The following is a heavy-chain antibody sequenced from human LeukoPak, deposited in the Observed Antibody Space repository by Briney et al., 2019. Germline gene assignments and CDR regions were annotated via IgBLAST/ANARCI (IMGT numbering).Heavy chain of an antibody. CDR1: GFTFSSYW. CDR2: IKQDGSEK. CDR3: ARLYCSGGSCCSITAFDY. V-gene: IGHV3-7*01. D-gene: IGHD2-15*01. J-gene: IGHJ4*02. Sequence: GGSLRLSCAASGFTFSSYWMSWVRQAPGKGLEWVANIKQDGSEKYYVDSVKGRFTISRDNAKNSLYLQMNSLRAEDTAVYYCARLYCSGGSCCSITAFDYCGQGTLVTVSS.